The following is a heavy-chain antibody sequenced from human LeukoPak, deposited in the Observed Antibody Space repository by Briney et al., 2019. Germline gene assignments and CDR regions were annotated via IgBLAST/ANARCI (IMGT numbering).Heavy chain of an antibody. CDR1: GYTFTDYY. V-gene: IGHV1-2*02. Sequence: GASVKVSCKASGYTFTDYYMHWVRLAPGQGLEWMGWINPNTGGTNYAQKFQGRVTMTRDTSISTAYMELSWLRSDDTAVYYCARAGGRSWFDPWGQGTLVTVSS. CDR2: INPNTGGT. J-gene: IGHJ5*02. CDR3: ARAGGRSWFDP.